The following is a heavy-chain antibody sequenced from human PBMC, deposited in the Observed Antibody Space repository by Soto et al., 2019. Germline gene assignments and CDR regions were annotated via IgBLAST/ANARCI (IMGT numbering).Heavy chain of an antibody. CDR2: IYYSGST. CDR1: GGAINSFS. D-gene: IGHD3-9*01. CDR3: ARAYDILTGYGLSDYYYYYGMDV. V-gene: IGHV4-59*01. J-gene: IGHJ6*02. Sequence: TSETLSLTCTGSGGAINSFSWSWIRPPPGKGLEWIGYIYYSGSTNYNPSLKSRVTISVDTSKNQFSLKLSSVTAADTAVYYCARAYDILTGYGLSDYYYYYGMDVWGQGTTVTVSS.